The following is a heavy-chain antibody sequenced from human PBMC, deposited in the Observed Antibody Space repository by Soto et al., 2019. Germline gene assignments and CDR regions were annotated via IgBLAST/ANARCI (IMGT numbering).Heavy chain of an antibody. J-gene: IGHJ3*02. Sequence: ASVKVSCKASGYTFTSYGISWVRQAPGRGLEWMGWISAYNGNTNYAQKLQGRVTMTTDTSTSTAYMELRSLRSDDTAVYYCARDKYCSGGSCYPDSAFDIWGQGTMVTVSS. CDR3: ARDKYCSGGSCYPDSAFDI. CDR1: GYTFTSYG. CDR2: ISAYNGNT. D-gene: IGHD2-15*01. V-gene: IGHV1-18*01.